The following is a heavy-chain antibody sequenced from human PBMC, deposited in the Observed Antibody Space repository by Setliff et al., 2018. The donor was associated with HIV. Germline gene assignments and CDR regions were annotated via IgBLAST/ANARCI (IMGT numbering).Heavy chain of an antibody. CDR1: GYTFTSYG. J-gene: IGHJ3*02. CDR3: ARVAWYYSFWSGLGDAFDI. D-gene: IGHD3-3*01. CDR2: ISAYSGNT. Sequence: RASVKVSCKASGYTFTSYGISWVRQAPGQGLEWMGWISAYSGNTNYAQKLQGRATMTTDTSTSTAYMELRSLRSDDTAVYYCARVAWYYSFWSGLGDAFDIWGQGTMVTVSS. V-gene: IGHV1-18*01.